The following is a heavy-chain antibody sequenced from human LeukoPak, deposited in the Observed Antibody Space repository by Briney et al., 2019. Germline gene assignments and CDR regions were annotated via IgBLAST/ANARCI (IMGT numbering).Heavy chain of an antibody. J-gene: IGHJ4*02. CDR1: GFIVISNY. V-gene: IGHV3-53*01. Sequence: GASLRLSCAASGFIVISNYMSWVRQAPGKGLEWVSVIYSGGSTYYADSVKGRFTISRDNSKNTLYLQMNSLRAEDTAVYYCARVGVLGLRGFDYWGQGTLVTVSS. CDR3: ARVGVLGLRGFDY. D-gene: IGHD2-8*02. CDR2: IYSGGST.